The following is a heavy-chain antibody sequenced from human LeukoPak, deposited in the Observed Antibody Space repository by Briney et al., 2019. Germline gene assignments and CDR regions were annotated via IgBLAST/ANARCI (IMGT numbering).Heavy chain of an antibody. CDR1: GGSFSGYY. CDR2: INHSGST. D-gene: IGHD6-25*01. V-gene: IGHV4-34*01. CDR3: ARGRRLSLYYYYYMDV. J-gene: IGHJ6*03. Sequence: SETLSLTCAVYGGSFSGYYWSWIRQPPGKGLEWIGEINHSGSTNYNPSLKSRVTISVDTSKNQFSLKLSSVTAADTAVYYCARGRRLSLYYYYYMDVWGKGTPVTVSS.